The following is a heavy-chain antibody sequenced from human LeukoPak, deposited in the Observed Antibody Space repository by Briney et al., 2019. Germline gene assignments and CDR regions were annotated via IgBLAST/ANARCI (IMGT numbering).Heavy chain of an antibody. D-gene: IGHD3-16*02. CDR1: GFTFSSYA. V-gene: IGHV3-23*01. J-gene: IGHJ4*02. CDR3: ANGGLGELSSFDY. CDR2: ISGSGGST. Sequence: GGSLRLSCAASGFTFSSYAMSWVRQAPGKGLEWVSAISGSGGSTCYADSVKGRFTISRDNSKNTLYLQMNSLRAEDTAVYYCANGGLGELSSFDYWGQGTPVTVSS.